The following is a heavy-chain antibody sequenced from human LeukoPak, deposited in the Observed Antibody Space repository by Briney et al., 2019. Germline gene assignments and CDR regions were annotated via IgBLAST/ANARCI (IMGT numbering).Heavy chain of an antibody. CDR2: ISGSGGST. CDR3: AQGSSTCQMGAFDY. J-gene: IGHJ4*02. D-gene: IGHD6-13*01. V-gene: IGHV3-23*01. CDR1: GFTFSSYA. Sequence: GGSLRLSCAASGFTFSSYAMSWLRQAPGKGLEWVSAISGSGGSTYYADSVKGRFTISRDNSKNTLYLQMNSLRAEDTAVYYCAQGSSTCQMGAFDYWGQGTLVTVSS.